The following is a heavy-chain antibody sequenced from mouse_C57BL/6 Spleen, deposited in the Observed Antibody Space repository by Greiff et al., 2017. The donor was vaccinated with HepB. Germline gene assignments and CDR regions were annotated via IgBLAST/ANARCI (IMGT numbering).Heavy chain of an antibody. CDR1: GYTFTNYW. CDR2: IYPGGGYT. Sequence: VQLQQSGAELVRPGTSVKMSCKASGYTFTNYWIGWAKQRPGHGLEWIGDIYPGGGYTNYNEKFKGKATLTADKSSSTAYMQFSSLTSEDSAIYYCARAQYGNYVRFYAMDYWGQGTSVTVSS. D-gene: IGHD2-1*01. J-gene: IGHJ4*01. V-gene: IGHV1-63*01. CDR3: ARAQYGNYVRFYAMDY.